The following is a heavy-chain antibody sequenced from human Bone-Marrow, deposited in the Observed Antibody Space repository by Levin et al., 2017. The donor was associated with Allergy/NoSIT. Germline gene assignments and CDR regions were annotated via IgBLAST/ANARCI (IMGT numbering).Heavy chain of an antibody. CDR2: VSSDGGEK. V-gene: IGHV3-30*18. D-gene: IGHD3-10*01. Sequence: PGGSLRLSCVASGLTFKSYAMHWVRQAPGKGPEWVASVSSDGGEKYYSDSVKGRLIISRDNSKRTLYLQMNSLRAEDTAVYYCANGFSPDYYVGNYWGQGTLVIVSS. J-gene: IGHJ4*02. CDR1: GLTFKSYA. CDR3: ANGFSPDYYVGNY.